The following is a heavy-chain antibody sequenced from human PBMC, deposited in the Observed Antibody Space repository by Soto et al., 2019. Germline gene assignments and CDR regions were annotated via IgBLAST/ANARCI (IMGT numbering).Heavy chain of an antibody. V-gene: IGHV2-5*02. J-gene: IGHJ4*02. CDR1: GFSLSSTRMA. D-gene: IGHD6-19*01. CDR3: AHIVVAGLGYYFDY. CDR2: IYWDDDK. Sequence: QITLKESGPTLVKPTQTLTLTCTFSGFSLSSTRMAVDWIRQPPGKALEWLALIYWDDDKRYSPFLKSRLTITKDTTKNQVLLTMSNMDPVDTARYYCAHIVVAGLGYYFDYWGQGTLVTVSS.